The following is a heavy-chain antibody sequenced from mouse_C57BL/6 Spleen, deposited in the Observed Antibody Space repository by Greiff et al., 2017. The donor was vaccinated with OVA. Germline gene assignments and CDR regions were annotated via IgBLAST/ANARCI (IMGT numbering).Heavy chain of an antibody. D-gene: IGHD1-1*01. CDR3: ARDYYGSSYYFDY. J-gene: IGHJ2*01. CDR1: GYTFTSYG. CDR2: IYPRSGNT. Sequence: VKLAESGAELARPGASVKLSCKASGYTFTSYGISWVKQRTGQGLEWIGEIYPRSGNTYYNEKFKGKATLTADKSSSTAYMELRSLTSEDSAVYFCARDYYGSSYYFDYWGQGTTLTVSS. V-gene: IGHV1-81*01.